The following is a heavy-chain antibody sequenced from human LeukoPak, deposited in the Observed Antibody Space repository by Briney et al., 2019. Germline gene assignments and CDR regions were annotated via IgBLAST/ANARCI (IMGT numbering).Heavy chain of an antibody. J-gene: IGHJ4*02. CDR2: ISSSSSYI. CDR3: ARDLTECTSCFSGPDY. CDR1: GFTFSSYS. Sequence: PGGSLMLSCAASGFTFSSYSMNWVRQAPGKGLEWVSSISSSSSYIYYADSVKGRFTISRDNAKNSLYLQMNSLRAEDTAVYYCARDLTECTSCFSGPDYWGQGTLVTVSS. D-gene: IGHD2-2*01. V-gene: IGHV3-21*01.